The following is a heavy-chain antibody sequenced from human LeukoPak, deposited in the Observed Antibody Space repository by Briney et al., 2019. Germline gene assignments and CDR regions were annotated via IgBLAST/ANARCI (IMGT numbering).Heavy chain of an antibody. CDR2: ITSSSSYI. V-gene: IGHV3-21*01. J-gene: IGHJ4*02. D-gene: IGHD3-10*01. Sequence: GGSLRLSCAASGFTFSSYNMNWVRQAPGKGLEWVSSITSSSSYIYYADSVKGRFTISRDNAKNSLYLQMNSLRAEDTAVYFCASPGQLLWFGELPGLDYWGQGTLVTVSS. CDR3: ASPGQLLWFGELPGLDY. CDR1: GFTFSSYN.